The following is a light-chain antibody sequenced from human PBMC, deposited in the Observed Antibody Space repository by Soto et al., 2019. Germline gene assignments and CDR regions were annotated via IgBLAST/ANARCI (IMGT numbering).Light chain of an antibody. Sequence: QLVLTQPPSVSGAPGQRVTISCTGSSSNIGAGHDVHWYQQLPGTALKLLIYGTSNRPSGLPDRFSGSKSGTSASLAITGPLAEDEADYYCQSYDSSLSGWVFGGGTKRTVL. CDR2: GTS. V-gene: IGLV1-40*01. CDR3: QSYDSSLSGWV. CDR1: SSNIGAGHD. J-gene: IGLJ3*02.